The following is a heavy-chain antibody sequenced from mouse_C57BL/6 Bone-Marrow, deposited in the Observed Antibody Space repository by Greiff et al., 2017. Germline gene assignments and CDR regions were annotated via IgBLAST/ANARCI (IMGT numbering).Heavy chain of an antibody. J-gene: IGHJ2*01. D-gene: IGHD1-1*01. CDR1: GFNIKDDY. CDR2: IDPENGDT. CDR3: TTPSSLDY. V-gene: IGHV14-4*01. Sequence: VQLQQPGAELVRPGASVKLSCTASGFNIKDDYMHWVKQRPEQGLEWIGWIDPENGDTEYASKFQGKATITADTSSNTAYLQLSSLTSEDTAVYYCTTPSSLDYWGQGTTLTVSS.